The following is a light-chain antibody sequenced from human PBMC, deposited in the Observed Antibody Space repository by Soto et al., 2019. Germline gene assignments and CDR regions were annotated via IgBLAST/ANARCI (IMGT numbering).Light chain of an antibody. CDR3: MQATHFPLN. V-gene: IGKV2-24*01. J-gene: IGKJ4*01. Sequence: DIVMTQTPPSSPVTLGQPASISCRSSQSLVHSDGNTSLSWLQQRPGQPPRLVIDQISTRFSGVPDSLRVSGGGTGFTLKISRVEAEDGGVYYCMQATHFPLNVGGGTKVEIK. CDR2: QIS. CDR1: QSLVHSDGNTS.